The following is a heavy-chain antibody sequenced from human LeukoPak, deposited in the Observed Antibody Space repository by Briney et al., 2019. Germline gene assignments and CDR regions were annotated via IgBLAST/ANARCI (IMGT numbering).Heavy chain of an antibody. Sequence: ASVKVSCKASGYTFTGYYMHWVRQAPGQGLEWMGWINPNSGGTNYAQKFQGRVTMTRDTSISTAYMELSRLRSDDTAVYYCARRYCSSTSCHDDCWGQGTLVTVSS. CDR1: GYTFTGYY. J-gene: IGHJ4*02. CDR2: INPNSGGT. V-gene: IGHV1-2*02. CDR3: ARRYCSSTSCHDDC. D-gene: IGHD2-2*01.